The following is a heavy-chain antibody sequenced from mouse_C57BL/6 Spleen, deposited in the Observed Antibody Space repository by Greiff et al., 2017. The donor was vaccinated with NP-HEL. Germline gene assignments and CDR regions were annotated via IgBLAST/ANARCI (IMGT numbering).Heavy chain of an antibody. D-gene: IGHD2-10*02. CDR3: ARASKDYAMDY. Sequence: QVQLQPPGAELVRPGSSVKLSCKASGYTFTSYWMDWVKQRPGQGLEWIGNIYPSDSETHYNQKFTDKATLTVDKSSSTAYMQLSSLTSEDSAVYYCARASKDYAMDYWGQGTSVTVSS. V-gene: IGHV1-61*01. J-gene: IGHJ4*01. CDR1: GYTFTSYW. CDR2: IYPSDSET.